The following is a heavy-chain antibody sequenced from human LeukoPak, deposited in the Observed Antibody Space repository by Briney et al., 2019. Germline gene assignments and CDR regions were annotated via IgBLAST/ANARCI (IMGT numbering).Heavy chain of an antibody. CDR3: AKEVWYYDSSGYFVY. V-gene: IGHV3-23*01. CDR1: GFTFSSYA. CDR2: ISGSGGST. D-gene: IGHD3-22*01. Sequence: GGSLRLSCAASGFTFSSYAMSWVRQAPGKGLEWVSAISGSGGSTYYADSVKGRFTIPRDNSKNTLYLQMNSLRAEDTAVYYCAKEVWYYDSSGYFVYWGQGTLVTVSS. J-gene: IGHJ4*02.